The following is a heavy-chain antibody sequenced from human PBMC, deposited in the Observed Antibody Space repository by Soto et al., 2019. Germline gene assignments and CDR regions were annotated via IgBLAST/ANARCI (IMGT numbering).Heavy chain of an antibody. D-gene: IGHD1-26*01. CDR3: ARDKGEVGAPAY. V-gene: IGHV3-33*01. J-gene: IGHJ4*02. CDR1: GFTFSSYG. CDR2: IWYDGSKK. Sequence: ESGGGVVQPGRSLRLSCAASGFTFSSYGMHWVRQAPGKGLEWVAVIWYDGSKKYYADSVKGRFTISRDNSKNTLYLQMDSLRAEDTAVYYCARDKGEVGAPAYWGQGTLVTVSS.